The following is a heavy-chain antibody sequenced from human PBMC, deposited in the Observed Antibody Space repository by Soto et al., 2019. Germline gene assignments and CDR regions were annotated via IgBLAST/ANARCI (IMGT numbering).Heavy chain of an antibody. CDR1: GYSFTLCG. CDR2: ISAYNGNT. V-gene: IGHV1-18*01. J-gene: IGHJ5*02. D-gene: IGHD3-3*01. Sequence: APSKGSCEDSGYSFTLCGISWVRQAPGQGLEWMGWISAYNGNTNYAQKLQGRVTMTTDTSTSTAYMELRSLRSDDTAVYYRARVYLGDFWSGYYGNFDPWGRGNLVTVSA. CDR3: ARVYLGDFWSGYYGNFDP.